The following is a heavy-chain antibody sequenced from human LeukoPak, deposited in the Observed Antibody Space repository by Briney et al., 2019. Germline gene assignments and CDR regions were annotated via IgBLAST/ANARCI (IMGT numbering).Heavy chain of an antibody. CDR2: IYGADTI. CDR1: GFTISSSY. CDR3: ARGARGAYFDY. D-gene: IGHD4/OR15-4a*01. J-gene: IGHJ4*02. Sequence: GGSLRLSCAASGFTISSSYMSRVRQVPGKGLEWVSYIYGADTIYYADFVKDRFTISRDSNRNILYLQMNSLRADDTAVYYCARGARGAYFDYWGQGTLVTVSS. V-gene: IGHV3-66*01.